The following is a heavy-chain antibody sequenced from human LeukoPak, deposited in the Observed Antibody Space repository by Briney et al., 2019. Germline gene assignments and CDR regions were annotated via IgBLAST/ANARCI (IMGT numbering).Heavy chain of an antibody. J-gene: IGHJ4*02. CDR1: GYTFTSYD. Sequence: ASVKVSCKASGYTFTSYDFNWVRQAPGQRPEWMGWISPNSGDTVYSQKFQDRVTMTRNTSISTAYMELSSLRSDDTAVYYCARGPPNWGYDYWGPGTLVTVSS. D-gene: IGHD7-27*01. CDR2: ISPNSGDT. V-gene: IGHV1-8*01. CDR3: ARGPPNWGYDY.